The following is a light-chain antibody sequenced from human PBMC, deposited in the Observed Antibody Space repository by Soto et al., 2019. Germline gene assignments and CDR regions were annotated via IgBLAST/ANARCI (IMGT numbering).Light chain of an antibody. J-gene: IGLJ1*01. V-gene: IGLV9-49*01. CDR1: SGYSNCK. CDR3: GADHGCGSNFYYV. CDR2: VGTGGIVG. Sequence: QAVVTQPPSASASLGASVTLTCTLSSGYSNCKVDWYQQRPGKGPRFVMRVGTGGIVGSKGDGIPDRFSVLGSGLNRYLTIKNIQQEDESDYHCGADHGCGSNFYYVFGTGTKVTVL.